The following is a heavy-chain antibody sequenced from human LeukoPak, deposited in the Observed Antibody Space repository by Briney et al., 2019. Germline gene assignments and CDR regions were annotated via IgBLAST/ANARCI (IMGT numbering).Heavy chain of an antibody. Sequence: GSLRLSCAASGFTFSSYWMTWVRQAPGKGLEWVANIKQDASERYYVDSVKGRFTISRDSAKNSLYLQMNSLRAEDTAVYYCATPTAGTWHFDYWGQGTLVTVSS. CDR2: IKQDASER. V-gene: IGHV3-7*01. CDR3: ATPTAGTWHFDY. D-gene: IGHD1-1*01. CDR1: GFTFSSYW. J-gene: IGHJ4*02.